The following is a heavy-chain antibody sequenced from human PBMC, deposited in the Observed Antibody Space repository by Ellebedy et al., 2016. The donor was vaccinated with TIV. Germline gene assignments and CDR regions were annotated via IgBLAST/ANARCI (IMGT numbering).Heavy chain of an antibody. V-gene: IGHV1-69*13. CDR1: GGTFSTYA. J-gene: IGHJ6*02. Sequence: AASVKVSCKASGGTFSTYAISWVRQAPGQGLAWMGGIIPIFGTANYAQKFQGRVTITADESTSTAYMELSSLRSEDTAVYYCASGRTTISTWHYYGLDVWGQGTTVTVSS. CDR3: ASGRTTISTWHYYGLDV. D-gene: IGHD4-11*01. CDR2: IIPIFGTA.